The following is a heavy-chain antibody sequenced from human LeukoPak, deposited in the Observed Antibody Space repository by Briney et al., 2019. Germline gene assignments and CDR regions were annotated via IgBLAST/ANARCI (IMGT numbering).Heavy chain of an antibody. J-gene: IGHJ5*02. CDR3: ARGWGRSSWYEGVWFDP. V-gene: IGHV4-39*07. CDR1: GGSISSSSYN. CDR2: IYYSRST. Sequence: SETLSLTCTVSGGSISSSSYNWGWIRQPPGKGLEWIGRIYYSRSTYYNPSLKSRVTISVDTSKNQFSLKLSSVTAADTAVYYCARGWGRSSWYEGVWFDPWGQGTLVTVSS. D-gene: IGHD6-13*01.